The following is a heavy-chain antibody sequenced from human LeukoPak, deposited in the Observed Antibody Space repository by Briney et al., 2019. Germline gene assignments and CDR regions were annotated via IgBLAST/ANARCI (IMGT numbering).Heavy chain of an antibody. CDR3: ARERESGRSDAFDL. CDR2: INPNTGGT. Sequence: ASVKVSCKTSGYIFTGYYIHWVRQAPGQGLEWMGWINPNTGGTNYAQDFQGRVTMTRDTYVTRAYMELRSLRSDDTAVYFCARERESGRSDAFDLWGQGTMVTVSS. CDR1: GYIFTGYY. V-gene: IGHV1-2*02. J-gene: IGHJ3*01. D-gene: IGHD3-10*01.